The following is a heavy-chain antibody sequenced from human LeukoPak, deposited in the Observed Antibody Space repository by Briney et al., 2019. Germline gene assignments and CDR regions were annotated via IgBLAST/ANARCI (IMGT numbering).Heavy chain of an antibody. CDR1: GYTFTSYG. CDR3: ASPYGDDYGDYVYNR. V-gene: IGHV1-18*01. Sequence: ASVKVSCKASGYTFTSYGISWVRQAPGQGLEWMGWISAYNANTNYAQKLQGRVTMTTDTSTSTAYMELRSLRSDDTAVYYCASPYGDDYGDYVYNRWGQGTLVTVSS. D-gene: IGHD4-17*01. CDR2: ISAYNANT. J-gene: IGHJ4*02.